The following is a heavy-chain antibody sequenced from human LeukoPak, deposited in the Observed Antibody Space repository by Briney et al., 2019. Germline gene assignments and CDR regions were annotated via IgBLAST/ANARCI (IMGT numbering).Heavy chain of an antibody. V-gene: IGHV1-2*02. D-gene: IGHD3-22*01. J-gene: IGHJ5*02. CDR2: INPHSGGT. Sequence: ASVKVSCKASGYTFTDYFMHWVRQAPGQGLEWMGWINPHSGGTNYTHKFQGRVTMTRDTSITEAYMELNTLTSDDTAVYYCARDHRPYYYDTNASRGWFDPWGQGTLVIVSS. CDR3: ARDHRPYYYDTNASRGWFDP. CDR1: GYTFTDYF.